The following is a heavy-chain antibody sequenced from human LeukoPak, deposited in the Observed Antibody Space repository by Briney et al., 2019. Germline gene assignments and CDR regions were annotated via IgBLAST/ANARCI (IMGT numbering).Heavy chain of an antibody. V-gene: IGHV1-2*02. J-gene: IGHJ4*02. CDR1: GYTFTDYY. CDR2: IDPRSGGT. CDR3: TSSDYTSSDY. D-gene: IGHD2-2*02. Sequence: ASVKVSCKASGYTFTDYYMHWVRQAPGQGLEWMGWIDPRSGGTNFARKFQGRVTMTRDTSISTAYMELSRLPSDDTAVYYCTSSDYTSSDYWGQGTLVTVSS.